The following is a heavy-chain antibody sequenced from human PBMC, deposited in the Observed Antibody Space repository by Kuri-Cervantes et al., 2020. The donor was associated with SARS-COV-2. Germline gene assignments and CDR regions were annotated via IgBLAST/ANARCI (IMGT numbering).Heavy chain of an antibody. Sequence: GSLRLSCTVSGGSISSYYWSWIRQPPGKGLEWIGYIYYSGSTNYNPSLKSRVTISVDRSKNQFSLKLSSVTAADTAVYYCARSFSSWYPDYWGQGTLVTVSS. D-gene: IGHD6-13*01. V-gene: IGHV4-59*12. CDR2: IYYSGST. CDR1: GGSISSYY. CDR3: ARSFSSWYPDY. J-gene: IGHJ4*02.